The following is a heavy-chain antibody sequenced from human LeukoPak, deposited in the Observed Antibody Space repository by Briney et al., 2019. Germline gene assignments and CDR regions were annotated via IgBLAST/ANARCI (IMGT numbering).Heavy chain of an antibody. Sequence: GGSLRLSCAASGFIFRSYSMNWVRQAPGKGLEWISYITSSSRTIYYADSVQGRFTISRDNAKNSLYLQMNSLRAEDTAVYYCAREGYNSSSSYYYGMDVWGQGTTVTVSS. V-gene: IGHV3-48*01. CDR3: AREGYNSSSSYYYGMDV. J-gene: IGHJ6*02. CDR2: ITSSSRTI. CDR1: GFIFRSYS. D-gene: IGHD6-6*01.